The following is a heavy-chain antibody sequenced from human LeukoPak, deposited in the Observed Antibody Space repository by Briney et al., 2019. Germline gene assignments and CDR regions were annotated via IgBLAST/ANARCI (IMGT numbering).Heavy chain of an antibody. V-gene: IGHV3-23*05. J-gene: IGHJ3*02. CDR2: IYGNGYSI. D-gene: IGHD5-12*01. CDR1: GFTFDNYA. Sequence: PGGSLRLSCVTSGFTFDNYAMTWVRQAPGKGLEWVSSIYGNGYSIYYADSVRGRFTLSRDNSKNTLYLEMDSLRADDTAVYSCAKDPPSVVANAFHIWGQGTIVTVSS. CDR3: AKDPPSVVANAFHI.